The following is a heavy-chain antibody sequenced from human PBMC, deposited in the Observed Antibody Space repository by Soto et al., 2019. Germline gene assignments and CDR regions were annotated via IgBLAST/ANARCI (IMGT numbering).Heavy chain of an antibody. V-gene: IGHV4-59*01. CDR1: GASLGSDC. Sequence: HVQLQESGPGLVRPSETLSLICTVSGASLGSDCWSWIRQPPRRGLEWVGYMCDSGTTNYNPSLRSRLTISLDSAKNQFSLNLNSVTAADTAIYYCANDYLGSLESWGQGTLVTVSS. CDR2: MCDSGTT. CDR3: ANDYLGSLES. J-gene: IGHJ4*02. D-gene: IGHD4-17*01.